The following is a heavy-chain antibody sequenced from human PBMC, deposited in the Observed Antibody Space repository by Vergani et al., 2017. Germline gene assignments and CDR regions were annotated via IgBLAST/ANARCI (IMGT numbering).Heavy chain of an antibody. Sequence: QVQLQASGPGRVKPSQTLSLTCTISGGSISAGYYFWSWIRQPAGKGLEWLGHISASGNASHSPSLKTRVSMSVDTSKNQFSLTVTSVTAADTAIYFCARRGGGYYSGGKVLPRRTAFDVWGHGTVVAVSS. CDR1: GGSISAGYYF. J-gene: IGHJ3*01. CDR2: ISASGNA. CDR3: ARRGGGYYSGGKVLPRRTAFDV. V-gene: IGHV4-61*02. D-gene: IGHD2-15*01.